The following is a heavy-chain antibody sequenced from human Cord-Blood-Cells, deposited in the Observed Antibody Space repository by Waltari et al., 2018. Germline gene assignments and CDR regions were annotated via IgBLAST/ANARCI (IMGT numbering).Heavy chain of an antibody. CDR2: IYYSGST. CDR3: ARQGGYYGSGSYYDY. V-gene: IGHV4-39*01. J-gene: IGHJ4*02. Sequence: QLQLQESGPGLVKPSETLSLTCTVSGGSISSSSYYWGWLRQPPGKGLEWSGSIYYSGSTYYNPSLKSRVTISVDTSKNQFSLKLSSVTAADTAVYYCARQGGYYGSGSYYDYWGQGTLVTVSS. CDR1: GGSISSSSYY. D-gene: IGHD3-10*01.